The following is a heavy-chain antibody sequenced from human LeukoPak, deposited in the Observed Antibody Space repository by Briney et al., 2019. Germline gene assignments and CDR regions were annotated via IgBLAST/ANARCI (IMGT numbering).Heavy chain of an antibody. J-gene: IGHJ4*02. CDR2: ISGSGGST. D-gene: IGHD3-10*01. CDR3: AAGVARPYYFDY. Sequence: GGSLRLSCAASGFTFSSYAMSWVRQAPGKGLEWVSAISGSGGSTYYADSVKGRFTISRDNSKNTLYLQMNSLRAEDTAVYYCAAGVARPYYFDYWGQGTLVTVSS. V-gene: IGHV3-23*01. CDR1: GFTFSSYA.